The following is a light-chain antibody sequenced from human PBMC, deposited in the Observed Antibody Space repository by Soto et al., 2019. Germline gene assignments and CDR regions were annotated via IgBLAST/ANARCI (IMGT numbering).Light chain of an antibody. V-gene: IGKV3-20*01. CDR2: GAS. CDR1: QSISSSY. J-gene: IGKJ1*01. CDR3: QQYGISLWT. Sequence: IVLTQSPGTLSFSTGERATKSYRTNQSISSSYLAWYQQTPSQALRLLIYGASSRATGIPDRFSGSGSGTDFTLTISRLEPEDFAVYYCQQYGISLWTFGQGNKVDIK.